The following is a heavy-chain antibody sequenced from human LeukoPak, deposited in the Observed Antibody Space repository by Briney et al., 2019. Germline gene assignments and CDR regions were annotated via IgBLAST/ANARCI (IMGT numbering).Heavy chain of an antibody. CDR2: IIPILGIA. D-gene: IGHD2-21*02. J-gene: IGHJ5*02. CDR3: ARHYCGGGCYTALNWFDP. Sequence: SVKVSCKASGGTFSSYAISWVRQSPGQGLEWMGRIIPILGIANYAQKFQGRVTITADKSTSTAYMELSSLRSEDTAVYYCARHYCGGGCYTALNWFDPWGQGTLVTVSS. CDR1: GGTFSSYA. V-gene: IGHV1-69*04.